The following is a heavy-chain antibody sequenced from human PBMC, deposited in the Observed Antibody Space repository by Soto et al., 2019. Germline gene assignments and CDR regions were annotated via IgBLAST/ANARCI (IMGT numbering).Heavy chain of an antibody. Sequence: GGSLRLSCVVSGFTFSDFGMHWVRQSPGEGLASVASISKDGLDRYYSESVKGRFTISRDDSKNTVFLQMNSLKVEDTAAYFCASPREGQWLVFDHWGQRTLVTVSS. CDR1: GFTFSDFG. D-gene: IGHD6-19*01. CDR3: ASPREGQWLVFDH. CDR2: ISKDGLDR. J-gene: IGHJ4*02. V-gene: IGHV3-30*19.